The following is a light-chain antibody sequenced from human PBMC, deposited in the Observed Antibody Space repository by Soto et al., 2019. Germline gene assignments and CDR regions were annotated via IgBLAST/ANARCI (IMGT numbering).Light chain of an antibody. J-gene: IGKJ4*01. CDR1: QSVSSY. V-gene: IGKV3-11*01. CDR2: EAS. CDR3: QQRSDWPST. Sequence: EIVLTQSPATLSLSPGERATLSCRASQSVSSYLAWYQQKPGQAPRLLIYEASNRATGIPARFSGSGSGTDFTLTISSLESEDFAVYYCQQRSDWPSTFGGGTKVEI.